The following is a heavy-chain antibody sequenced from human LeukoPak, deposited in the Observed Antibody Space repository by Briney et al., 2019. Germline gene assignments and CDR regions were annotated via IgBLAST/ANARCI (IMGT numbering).Heavy chain of an antibody. CDR2: ISGSGGST. CDR3: AKALGWAVAGRKGLDAFDI. J-gene: IGHJ3*02. V-gene: IGHV3-23*01. CDR1: GFTFSSYA. Sequence: GGSLRLSCAASGFTFSSYAMSWVRQAPGKGLEWVSAISGSGGSTYYADSVKGRFTISRDNSKNTLYLQMNSLRAEDTAVYYCAKALGWAVAGRKGLDAFDIWGQGTMVTVSS. D-gene: IGHD6-19*01.